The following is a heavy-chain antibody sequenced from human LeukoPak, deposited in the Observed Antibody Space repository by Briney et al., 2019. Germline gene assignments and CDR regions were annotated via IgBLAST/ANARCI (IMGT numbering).Heavy chain of an antibody. CDR2: IRSKADTYAT. V-gene: IGHV3-73*01. CDR3: TREYSSGWPFDF. Sequence: GGSRNPSGAAPGFTFGDSAIHGFGQPTGKGLEWVGRIRSKADTYATTYAASLKGRFTISRDDSRNRAYLQMSSLRTEDTAVYYCTREYSSGWPFDFWGQGTLVTVSS. D-gene: IGHD6-19*01. CDR1: GFTFGDSA. J-gene: IGHJ4*02.